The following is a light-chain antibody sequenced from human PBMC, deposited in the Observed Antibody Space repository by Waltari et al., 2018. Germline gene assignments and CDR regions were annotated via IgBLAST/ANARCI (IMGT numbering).Light chain of an antibody. CDR3: ASRGASKV. CDR2: EVS. J-gene: IGLJ2*01. Sequence: QSALTQPPSASGSPGQSVTISCTGPSSDVGAYKSASWYQQHPGKAPKLLSYEVSKRASGVPDRFSGSKSGNTASLTVSGLQAEDEADYYCASRGASKVFGGGTKLTVL. CDR1: SSDVGAYKS. V-gene: IGLV2-8*01.